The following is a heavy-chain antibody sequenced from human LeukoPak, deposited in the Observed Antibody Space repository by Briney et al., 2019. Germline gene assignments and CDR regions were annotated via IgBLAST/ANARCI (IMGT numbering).Heavy chain of an antibody. V-gene: IGHV4-31*03. CDR1: GGSISSGGYY. Sequence: SQTLSLTCTVSGGSISSGGYYWSWIRQHPGKGLEWIGYIYYSGSTYYNPSLKSRVTISVDTSKNQFSLKLSSVTAADTAVYYCARAPYGGYYDSSGYYYFDYWGQGTLVTVSS. J-gene: IGHJ4*02. D-gene: IGHD3-22*01. CDR3: ARAPYGGYYDSSGYYYFDY. CDR2: IYYSGST.